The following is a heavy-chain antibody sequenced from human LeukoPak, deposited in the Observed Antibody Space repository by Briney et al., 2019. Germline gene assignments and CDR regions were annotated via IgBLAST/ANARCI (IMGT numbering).Heavy chain of an antibody. J-gene: IGHJ3*02. D-gene: IGHD2-15*01. CDR3: ARGRYCSADICSGGDAFDI. V-gene: IGHV4-4*07. CDR2: IYTRGST. CDR1: GGSINNYY. Sequence: SETLSLTCTVSGGSINNYYLSWIRQPAGKGLEWTGRIYTRGSTNYNPSLKSRVTMSVDTSKNQFSLKLSSVTAADTAVYYCARGRYCSADICSGGDAFDIWGQGTMVSVSS.